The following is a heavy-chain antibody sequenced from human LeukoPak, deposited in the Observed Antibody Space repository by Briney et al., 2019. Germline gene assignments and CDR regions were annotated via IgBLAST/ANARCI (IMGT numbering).Heavy chain of an antibody. CDR3: ARGRNAFDI. J-gene: IGHJ3*02. CDR2: LSSSSNYI. CDR1: GYTFADYA. V-gene: IGHV3-21*01. Sequence: GGSLGLFCTASGYTFADYAMSWLRQAPGKGLEWVLSLSSSSNYIYYADSVKGRFTISRDNANNSLYLQMNSLRSEDTAVYYCARGRNAFDIWGQGTMVTVSS.